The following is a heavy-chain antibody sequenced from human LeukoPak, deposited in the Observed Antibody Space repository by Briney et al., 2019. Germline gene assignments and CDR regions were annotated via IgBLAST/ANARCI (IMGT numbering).Heavy chain of an antibody. V-gene: IGHV4-31*03. Sequence: PSETLSLNCTVSGGSINKDGYFWSWIRQHPGKGLEWIGHMYYRWSTYYNPSLKSRLTMSVDTSKNQFSLKLTSVTAADTAVYYCGRVNSWFDSWGQGIVVTVSS. J-gene: IGHJ5*01. CDR1: GGSINKDGYF. CDR3: GRVNSWFDS. CDR2: MYYRWST.